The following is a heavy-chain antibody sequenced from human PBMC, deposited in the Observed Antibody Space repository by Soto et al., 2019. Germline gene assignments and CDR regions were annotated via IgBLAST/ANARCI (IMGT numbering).Heavy chain of an antibody. CDR1: GFTFSIYS. Sequence: EVQLVESGGGLVKPGGSLRLSCAASGFTFSIYSMNWVRQAPGKGLEWVSSISSSSSYIYYADSVKGRFTISRDNAKNSLYLQMNSLRADDTAVYYCARGGQHGDYPSSFDYWGQGTLVTVSS. J-gene: IGHJ4*02. V-gene: IGHV3-21*01. D-gene: IGHD4-17*01. CDR2: ISSSSSYI. CDR3: ARGGQHGDYPSSFDY.